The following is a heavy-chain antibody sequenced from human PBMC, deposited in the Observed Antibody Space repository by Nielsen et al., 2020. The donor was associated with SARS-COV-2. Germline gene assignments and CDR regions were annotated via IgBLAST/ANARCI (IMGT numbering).Heavy chain of an antibody. Sequence: SETLSLTCTVSGGSISSYYWSWIRQPPGKGLEWIGYIYYSGSTYYNPSLKSRVTISVDTSKNQFSLKLSSVTAADTAVYYCARAGYSSSWYGEKAFDIWGQGTMVTVSS. D-gene: IGHD6-13*01. V-gene: IGHV4-59*12. CDR3: ARAGYSSSWYGEKAFDI. CDR1: GGSISSYY. CDR2: IYYSGST. J-gene: IGHJ3*02.